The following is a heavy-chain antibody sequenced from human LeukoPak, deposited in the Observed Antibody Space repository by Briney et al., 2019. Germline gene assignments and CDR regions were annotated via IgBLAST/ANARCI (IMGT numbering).Heavy chain of an antibody. CDR3: ARTPFIAVAYGMDV. Sequence: SETLSLTCAVSGGSISSSNWWRCVRQPPGKGLELIGENYHSRSTNYNPSLKRRVTISVDKSKNQFSLKLSSVTAADTAVYYCARTPFIAVAYGMDVWSKGTTVTVSS. D-gene: IGHD6-19*01. CDR1: GGSISSSNW. CDR2: NYHSRST. V-gene: IGHV4-4*02. J-gene: IGHJ6*04.